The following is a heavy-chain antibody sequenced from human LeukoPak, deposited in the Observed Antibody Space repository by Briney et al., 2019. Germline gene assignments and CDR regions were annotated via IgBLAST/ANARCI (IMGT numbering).Heavy chain of an antibody. CDR3: ARDDLWFGELSAEYFHH. D-gene: IGHD3-10*01. CDR1: GFTLSDYY. Sequence: GGSLRLSCAATGFTLSDYYMSWIRQAPGKGLEWVSYISSSGSTIYYTDFVKGRFTISRDNAKNSLYLQMNSLRAEDTAVYYCARDDLWFGELSAEYFHHWGQGTLVTVSS. CDR2: ISSSGSTI. J-gene: IGHJ1*01. V-gene: IGHV3-11*04.